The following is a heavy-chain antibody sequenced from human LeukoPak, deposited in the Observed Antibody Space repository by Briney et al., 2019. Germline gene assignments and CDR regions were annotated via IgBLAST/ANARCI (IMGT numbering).Heavy chain of an antibody. D-gene: IGHD2-2*03. J-gene: IGHJ4*02. V-gene: IGHV1-2*02. CDR1: GYTFTGYY. CDR3: AHLGFVFGFDY. CDR2: INPNSGGT. Sequence: ASVTVSCKSSGYTFTGYYMHWGRQAPGQGLEWMGWINPNSGGTNYAQKFQGRVTMTRDTSISTAYMELSRLRSHDTGVYYCAHLGFVFGFDYWGQRTLVTVSS.